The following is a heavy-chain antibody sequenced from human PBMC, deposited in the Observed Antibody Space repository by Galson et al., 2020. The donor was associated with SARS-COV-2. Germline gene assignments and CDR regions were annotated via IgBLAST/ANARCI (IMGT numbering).Heavy chain of an antibody. V-gene: IGHV4-34*01. CDR2: INSSGST. CDR3: AREENFFLGVTATRMCYVDY. J-gene: IGHJ4*02. D-gene: IGHD2-21*02. Sequence: SETLSLTCAVYGGSFSGYYWSWIRQPPGKGLEWIGEINSSGSTNYNPSLKSRVTISVDTSKNHFSLKLSSVTAADTAVYYCAREENFFLGVTATRMCYVDYWGRGTLATVAS. CDR1: GGSFSGYY.